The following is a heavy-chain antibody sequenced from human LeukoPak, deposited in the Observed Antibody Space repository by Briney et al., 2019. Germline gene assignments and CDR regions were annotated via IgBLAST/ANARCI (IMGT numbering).Heavy chain of an antibody. CDR1: GGSISGSSYY. Sequence: SETLSLTCTVSGGSISGSSYYWGWIRQPPGKGLEWIGSIYYSGSTYYNPSLKSRVTISVDTSKNQFSLKLNSVTAADTAVYYCARRSDSLGFDPWGQGTLVTVSS. CDR2: IYYSGST. J-gene: IGHJ5*02. CDR3: ARRSDSLGFDP. V-gene: IGHV4-39*01. D-gene: IGHD3-9*01.